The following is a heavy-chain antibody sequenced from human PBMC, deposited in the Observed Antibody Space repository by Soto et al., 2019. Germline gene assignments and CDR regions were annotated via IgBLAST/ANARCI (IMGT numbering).Heavy chain of an antibody. CDR3: ARDHTLPIFGVVIPNYFEY. CDR1: GYTFTSYG. D-gene: IGHD3-3*01. V-gene: IGHV1-18*01. CDR2: ISAYNGNT. Sequence: QVQLVQSGAEVKKPGASVKVSCKASGYTFTSYGISWVRQAPGQGLEWMGWISAYNGNTNYAQKLQGRVTMTTDTSASTAYMELRSLRSDDTAVYYCARDHTLPIFGVVIPNYFEYWGQGTLVTVSS. J-gene: IGHJ4*02.